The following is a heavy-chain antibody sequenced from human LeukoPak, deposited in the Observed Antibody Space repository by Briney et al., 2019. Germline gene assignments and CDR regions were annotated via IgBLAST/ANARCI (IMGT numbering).Heavy chain of an antibody. Sequence: SETLSLTCTVSGVSISIYYWSWIRQPPGKGLEWIGYIYYSGSTNYNPSLKSRVTISVDTSKNQFSLKLSSVTAADTAVYYCARDVGMDVWGQGTAVTVSS. CDR2: IYYSGST. CDR1: GVSISIYY. J-gene: IGHJ6*02. V-gene: IGHV4-59*01. CDR3: ARDVGMDV.